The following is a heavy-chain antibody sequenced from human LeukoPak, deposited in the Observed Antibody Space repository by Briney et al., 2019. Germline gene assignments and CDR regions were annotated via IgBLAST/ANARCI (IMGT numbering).Heavy chain of an antibody. V-gene: IGHV4-34*01. Sequence: SETLSLTCAVYGGSFSGYYWSWIRQPPEKGLEWIGEINHSGSTNYNPSLKSRVTISVDTSKNQFSLKLSSVTAADTAVYYCARGKPTYSSSSGCDYWGQGTLVTVSS. CDR3: ARGKPTYSSSSGCDY. D-gene: IGHD6-6*01. CDR2: INHSGST. CDR1: GGSFSGYY. J-gene: IGHJ4*02.